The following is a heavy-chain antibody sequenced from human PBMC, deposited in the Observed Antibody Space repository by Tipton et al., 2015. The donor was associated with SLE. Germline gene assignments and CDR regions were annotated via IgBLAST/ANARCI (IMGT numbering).Heavy chain of an antibody. V-gene: IGHV4-28*02. Sequence: TLSLTCTVSGASTNTKYWTWIRQPPGKGLEWIGHIYYGGTIYYNPSLKSRVTMSIDTSKNQFSLKLSSVTDVDTAVYYCARTAGRSVKLWYFDLWGRGTLVTVSP. CDR2: IYYGGTI. D-gene: IGHD5-18*01. CDR1: GASTNTKY. CDR3: ARTAGRSVKLWYFDL. J-gene: IGHJ2*01.